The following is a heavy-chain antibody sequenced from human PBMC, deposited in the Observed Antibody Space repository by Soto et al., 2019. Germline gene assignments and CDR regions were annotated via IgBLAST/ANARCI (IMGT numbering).Heavy chain of an antibody. CDR1: GGFISSYY. CDR3: ARRYGGTLDY. CDR2: IYYSGST. J-gene: IGHJ4*02. V-gene: IGHV4-59*08. D-gene: IGHD4-17*01. Sequence: SETLSLTCTVSGGFISSYYWSWIRQPPGKGMEWIGYIYYSGSTNYNPSLKSRVTISVDTSKNQFSLKLSSVTAADTAVYYCARRYGGTLDYCGQGTLYIVSS.